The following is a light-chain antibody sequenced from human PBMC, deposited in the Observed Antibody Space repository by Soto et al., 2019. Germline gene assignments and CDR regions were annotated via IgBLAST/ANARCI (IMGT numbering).Light chain of an antibody. V-gene: IGLV2-8*01. CDR2: EVI. J-gene: IGLJ2*01. CDR3: SSYAGSKNFVV. CDR1: SSDVGAYNY. Sequence: QSVLTQPASVSGSPGQSITISCTGTSSDVGAYNYVSWYQHHPGKAPKLLIYEVIKRPSGIPDRFSGSKSDNTASLTVSGLQGEDEADYYCSSYAGSKNFVVFGGGTKLTVL.